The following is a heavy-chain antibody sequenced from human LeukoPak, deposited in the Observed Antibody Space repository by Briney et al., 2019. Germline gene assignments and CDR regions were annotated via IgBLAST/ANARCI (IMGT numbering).Heavy chain of an antibody. CDR1: GFTFSSEA. D-gene: IGHD3-10*01. V-gene: IGHV3-23*01. Sequence: GGSLRLSCAASGFTFSSEAMSWVRQAPGKGLEWVSGISGSGGKTYYADFVKGRFTISRDNSKNTLYLQMSSLRADDTAVYYCAKGFGWPIPYYYYGLDVWGQGTTVTVSS. CDR2: ISGSGGKT. CDR3: AKGFGWPIPYYYYGLDV. J-gene: IGHJ6*02.